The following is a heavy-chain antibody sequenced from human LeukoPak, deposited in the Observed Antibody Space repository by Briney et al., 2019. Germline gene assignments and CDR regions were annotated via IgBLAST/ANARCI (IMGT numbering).Heavy chain of an antibody. V-gene: IGHV4-59*01. Sequence: SETLSLTCTVFGGSISSYYWSWIRQPPGKGLEWIGYIYYSGSTNYNPSLKSRVTISVDTSKNQFSLKLSSVTAADTAVYYCARELGWYSSGWYLAFDIWGQGTMVTVSS. CDR3: ARELGWYSSGWYLAFDI. CDR2: IYYSGST. CDR1: GGSISSYY. D-gene: IGHD6-19*01. J-gene: IGHJ3*02.